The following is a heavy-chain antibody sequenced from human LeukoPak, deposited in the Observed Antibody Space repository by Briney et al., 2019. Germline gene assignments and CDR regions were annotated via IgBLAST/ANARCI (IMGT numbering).Heavy chain of an antibody. D-gene: IGHD5-12*01. J-gene: IGHJ5*02. Sequence: SETLSLSCAVYGGSFSDYYWSWIRHPPGKGLEWSGEINHSGSTNYNPSLKSRVTISVDTSKNQFSLKLSSVTAADTAVYYCSSGYRGFDPWGQGTLVTVSS. CDR2: INHSGST. CDR1: GGSFSDYY. CDR3: SSGYRGFDP. V-gene: IGHV4-34*01.